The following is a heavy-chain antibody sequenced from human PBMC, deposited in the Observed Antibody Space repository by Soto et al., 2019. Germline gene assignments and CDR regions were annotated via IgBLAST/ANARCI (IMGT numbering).Heavy chain of an antibody. D-gene: IGHD1-1*01. J-gene: IGHJ4*02. CDR1: GFTFSNYW. CDR2: INTDGSVT. Sequence: EVQLVESGGGLVQPGGSLRLSCTVSGFTFSNYWMYWVRQLPGKGLMWASRINTDGSVTNYADFVKGRFTISRDNAENTLYLQMNSRRDEDTAVYYCARASMGTLEYWGLGTRVTVSS. V-gene: IGHV3-74*01. CDR3: ARASMGTLEY.